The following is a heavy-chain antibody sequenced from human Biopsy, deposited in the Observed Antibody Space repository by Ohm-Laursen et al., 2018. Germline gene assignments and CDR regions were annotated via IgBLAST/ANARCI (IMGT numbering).Heavy chain of an antibody. CDR1: GGSITSRTHY. V-gene: IGHV4-39*07. CDR2: VYYSGTT. D-gene: IGHD3-16*02. J-gene: IGHJ4*02. CDR3: TRVRTFGGVIGGYYFDS. Sequence: SQTLSLTCSLSGGSITSRTHYWGWIRQTPGKGLEWIGTVYYSGTTYYNPSLMSLVSISADTSKNQVSLRLNSVTAADTAVYYCTRVRTFGGVIGGYYFDSWGQGILVTVSS.